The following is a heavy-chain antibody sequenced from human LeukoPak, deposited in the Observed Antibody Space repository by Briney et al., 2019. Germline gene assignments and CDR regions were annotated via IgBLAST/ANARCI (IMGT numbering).Heavy chain of an antibody. J-gene: IGHJ3*02. CDR2: IYPGDSDT. Sequence: KPGESLKISCTGSGYSFTSYWIGWVRQMPGKGLEWMGIIYPGDSDTRYSPSFQGQVTISADKSISTAYLQWSSLKASDTAMYYCARNSGYDRFAFDIWGQGTMVTVSS. CDR1: GYSFTSYW. V-gene: IGHV5-51*03. D-gene: IGHD5-12*01. CDR3: ARNSGYDRFAFDI.